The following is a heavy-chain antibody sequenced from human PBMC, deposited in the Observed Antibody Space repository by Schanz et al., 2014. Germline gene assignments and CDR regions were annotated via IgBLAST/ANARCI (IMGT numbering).Heavy chain of an antibody. Sequence: EMQLVESGGGLIQPGGSLRLSCAASGFTVTSYYMSWVRQAPGKGLEWVSSISSSSSYIYYADSVKGRFTISRDNSENTLYLQMSSLRAEDTAVYYCVRSNSGSYPRWSTFFDYWGQGALVTVSS. CDR2: ISSSSSYI. D-gene: IGHD6-19*01. J-gene: IGHJ4*02. CDR3: VRSNSGSYPRWSTFFDY. CDR1: GFTVTSYY. V-gene: IGHV3-21*02.